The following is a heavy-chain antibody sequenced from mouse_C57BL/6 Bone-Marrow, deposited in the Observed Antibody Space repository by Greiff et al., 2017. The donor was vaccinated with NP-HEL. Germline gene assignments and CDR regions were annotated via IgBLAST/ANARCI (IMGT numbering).Heavy chain of an antibody. CDR2: ISYSGST. CDR1: GYSITSDY. CDR3: ARYEDSNYEYFDV. V-gene: IGHV3-8*01. J-gene: IGHJ1*03. Sequence: EVKVVESGPGLAKPSQTLSLTCSVTGYSITSDYWNWIRKFPGNKLEYMGYISYSGSTYYNPSLKSRISITRDTTKNQDYLQLNSVTTEDTATYYCARYEDSNYEYFDVWGTGTTVTVSS. D-gene: IGHD2-5*01.